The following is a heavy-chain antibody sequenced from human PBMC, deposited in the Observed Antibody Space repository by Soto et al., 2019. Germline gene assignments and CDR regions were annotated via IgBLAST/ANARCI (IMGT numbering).Heavy chain of an antibody. CDR3: AKGQTAIDN. CDR1: GYTFTTFG. CDR2: ISAYNGNT. V-gene: IGHV1-18*01. Sequence: QVHLVQSGAEVKKPGASVKVSCTASGYTFTTFGISWVRQAPGQGLEWMGWISAYNGNTNYAQKYQGRVNKTADTLTTTPYMELTGLRSDDTAIYYFAKGQTAIDNWGQGTMVTVSS. J-gene: IGHJ4*02. D-gene: IGHD6-25*01.